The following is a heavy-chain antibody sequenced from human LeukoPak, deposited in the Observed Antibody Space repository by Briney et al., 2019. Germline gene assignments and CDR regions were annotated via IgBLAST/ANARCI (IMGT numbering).Heavy chain of an antibody. D-gene: IGHD6-19*01. CDR1: GFTFSVYA. J-gene: IGHJ3*02. CDR3: ARGGYSSAPDAFDI. V-gene: IGHV3-30-3*01. Sequence: GGSLRLSCAASGFTFSVYAMHWVRQAPGKGLEWVAVISYDGSNKYYADSVKGRFTISRDNSKNTLYLQMNSLRAEDTAVYYCARGGYSSAPDAFDIWGQGTMVTVSS. CDR2: ISYDGSNK.